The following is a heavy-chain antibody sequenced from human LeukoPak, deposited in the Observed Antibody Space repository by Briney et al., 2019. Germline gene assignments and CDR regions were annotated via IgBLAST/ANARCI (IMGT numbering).Heavy chain of an antibody. CDR2: IYHSGST. CDR1: GGSLSSSNW. J-gene: IGHJ6*02. CDR3: ARASGRPHYYYYGMDV. Sequence: SGTLSLTCAVSGGSLSSSNWWSWVRQPPGKGLEWIGEIYHSGSTNYNPSLKSRVTISVDKSKNQFSLKLSSVTAADTAVYYCARASGRPHYYYYGMDVWGQGTTVTVSS. V-gene: IGHV4-4*02. D-gene: IGHD3-10*01.